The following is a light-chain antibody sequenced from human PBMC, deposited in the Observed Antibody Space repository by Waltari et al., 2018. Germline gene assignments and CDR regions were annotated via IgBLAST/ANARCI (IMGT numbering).Light chain of an antibody. V-gene: IGKV1-39*01. CDR3: QQSYTDIFT. J-gene: IGKJ3*01. CDR2: AAS. CDR1: QTIGTY. Sequence: DIQMTQSPSSLSASLVDRVTITCRASQTIGTYLHGYQQKPRKAPKLLIYAASSLQTGVPSRFSGSGSGTDFTLTISGLQTEDFATYYCQQSYTDIFTFGPGTKVDIK.